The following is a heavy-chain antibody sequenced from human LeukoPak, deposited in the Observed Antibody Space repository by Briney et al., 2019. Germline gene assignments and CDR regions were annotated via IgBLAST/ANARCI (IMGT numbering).Heavy chain of an antibody. Sequence: GGSLRLSCAASGFSVRSIYMNWVRQAPGKGLEWVSVIYSDGTTYYADSVKGRFTISRDDSKNTLYLHMNSLRAEDTAVYYCARAPNWRFDHWGQGTLVTVSS. V-gene: IGHV3-53*01. CDR1: GFSVRSIY. J-gene: IGHJ4*02. D-gene: IGHD1-1*01. CDR3: ARAPNWRFDH. CDR2: IYSDGTT.